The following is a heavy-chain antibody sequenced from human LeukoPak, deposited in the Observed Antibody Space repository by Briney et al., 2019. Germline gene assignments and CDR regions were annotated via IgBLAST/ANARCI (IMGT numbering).Heavy chain of an antibody. J-gene: IGHJ6*02. D-gene: IGHD6-13*01. Sequence: GRSLRLSCAASGFTFSSYAMHWVRQAAGKGLEWVAVISYDGSNKYYADSVKGRFTISRDNSKNTLYLQMNSLRAEDTAVYYCASLNPGLSSSWAHPPLGYYYYYGMDVWGQGTTVTVSS. CDR2: ISYDGSNK. CDR3: ASLNPGLSSSWAHPPLGYYYYYGMDV. V-gene: IGHV3-30*04. CDR1: GFTFSSYA.